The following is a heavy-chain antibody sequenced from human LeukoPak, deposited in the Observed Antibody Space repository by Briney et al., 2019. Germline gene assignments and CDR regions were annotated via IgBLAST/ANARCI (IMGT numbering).Heavy chain of an antibody. Sequence: GASVKVSCKASGYTFTSYYMHWVRQAPGQGLEWMGIINPSGGSTSYAQKFQGRVTMTRDMSTSTVYMELSSLRSEDTAVYYCARDLDPTSNIAGYSSGWFDYWGQGTLVTVSS. J-gene: IGHJ4*02. CDR1: GYTFTSYY. CDR2: INPSGGST. V-gene: IGHV1-46*01. D-gene: IGHD6-19*01. CDR3: ARDLDPTSNIAGYSSGWFDY.